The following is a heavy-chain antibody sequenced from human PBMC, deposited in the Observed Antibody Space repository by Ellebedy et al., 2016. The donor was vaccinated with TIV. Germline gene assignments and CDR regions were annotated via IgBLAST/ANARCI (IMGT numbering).Heavy chain of an antibody. CDR3: ARGELELRILDY. CDR1: GGSFSGYY. D-gene: IGHD1-7*01. V-gene: IGHV4-34*01. Sequence: MPSETLSLTCAVYGGSFSGYYWSWIRQPPGKGLEWIGYIYHSGSTYYNPSLKSRVTISVDRSKNQFSLKLSSVTAADTAVYYCARGELELRILDYWGQGTLVTVSS. CDR2: IYHSGST. J-gene: IGHJ4*02.